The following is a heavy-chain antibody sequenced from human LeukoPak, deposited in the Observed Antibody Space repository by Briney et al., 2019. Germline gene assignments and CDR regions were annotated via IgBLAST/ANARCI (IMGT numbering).Heavy chain of an antibody. CDR2: ISSNGDST. CDR1: GFTFSSYA. Sequence: PGGSLRLSCSASGFTFSSYAMHWVRQAPGKGLEYVSAISSNGDSTYYADSVKGRFTISRDNSKNTLYLQMSSLRAEDTAVYYCVKNIDYDYYYYGMDVWGKGTTVTVSS. J-gene: IGHJ6*04. CDR3: VKNIDYDYYYYGMDV. V-gene: IGHV3-64D*06. D-gene: IGHD4-17*01.